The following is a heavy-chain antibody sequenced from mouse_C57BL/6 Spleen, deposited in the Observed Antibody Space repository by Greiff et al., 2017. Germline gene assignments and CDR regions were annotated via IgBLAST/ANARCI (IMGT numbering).Heavy chain of an antibody. CDR2: IWGDGST. J-gene: IGHJ4*01. CDR1: GFSLTSYG. CDR3: AKPNRNYYGSIYYYAMDY. V-gene: IGHV2-3*01. Sequence: QVQLKESGPGLVAPSQSLSITCTVSGFSLTSYGVSWVRQPPGKGLEWLGVIWGDGSTNYHSALISRMSISKDNSKSQVFLKLNSLQTDDTATYYCAKPNRNYYGSIYYYAMDYWGQGTSVTVSS. D-gene: IGHD1-1*01.